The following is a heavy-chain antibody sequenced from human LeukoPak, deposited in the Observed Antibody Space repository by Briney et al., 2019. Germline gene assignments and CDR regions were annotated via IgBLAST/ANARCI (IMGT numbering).Heavy chain of an antibody. J-gene: IGHJ1*01. D-gene: IGHD2-21*02. Sequence: RWETLSLTCTVSGASITSYYWSWIRQPPGKALEWIGYIYYSGSTNYNPSLKSRVTISVETSKNQFSLKLRSVTAADTAVYYCASEVVTSIEYFQHWGQGTLVTVSS. CDR2: IYYSGST. V-gene: IGHV4-59*01. CDR1: GASITSYY. CDR3: ASEVVTSIEYFQH.